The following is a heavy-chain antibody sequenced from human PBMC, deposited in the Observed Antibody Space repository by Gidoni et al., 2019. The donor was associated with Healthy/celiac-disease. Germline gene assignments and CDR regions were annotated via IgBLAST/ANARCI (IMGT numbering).Heavy chain of an antibody. CDR3: ARDDLSSGSYLF. J-gene: IGHJ4*02. D-gene: IGHD1-26*01. CDR1: GFTFSSYS. V-gene: IGHV3-21*01. CDR2: ISSSSSYI. Sequence: EVQLVESGGGLVKPGGSLRLSCAASGFTFSSYSMNWVRQAPGKGLEWVSSISSSSSYIYYADSVKGRFTISRDNAKNSLYLQMNSLRAEDTAVYYCARDDLSSGSYLFWGQGTLVTVSS.